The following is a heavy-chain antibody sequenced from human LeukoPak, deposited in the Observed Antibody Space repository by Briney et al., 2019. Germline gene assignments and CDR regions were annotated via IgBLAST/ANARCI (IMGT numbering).Heavy chain of an antibody. CDR3: ARGIRYGGNCDY. J-gene: IGHJ4*02. CDR2: INHSGST. Sequence: SETLSLTCAVYGGSFSGYYWSWIRQPPGKGLEWIGEINHSGSTNYNPSLRSRVTISVDTSKNQFSLKLSPVTAADTAVYYCARGIRYGGNCDYWGQGTLVTVSS. CDR1: GGSFSGYY. V-gene: IGHV4-34*01. D-gene: IGHD4-23*01.